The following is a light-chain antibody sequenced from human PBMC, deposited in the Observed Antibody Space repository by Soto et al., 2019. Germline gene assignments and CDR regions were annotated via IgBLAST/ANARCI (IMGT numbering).Light chain of an antibody. J-gene: IGKJ2*03. Sequence: DTVMTQSPDSLAVSLGERATINCKSSQSVLYSSNNMNYLSWYQQKPGQPPKLLIYWASTRESGVPDRFSGSGSGKDFTLTISSVQAEDVAVYYCLQHYNTPPYSFGQGTKLEIK. CDR1: QSVLYSSNNMNY. CDR2: WAS. V-gene: IGKV4-1*01. CDR3: LQHYNTPPYS.